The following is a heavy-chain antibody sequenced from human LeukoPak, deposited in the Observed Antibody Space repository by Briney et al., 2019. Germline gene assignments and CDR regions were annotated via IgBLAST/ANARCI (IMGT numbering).Heavy chain of an antibody. J-gene: IGHJ4*02. D-gene: IGHD2-21*02. Sequence: GGSLRLSCAASGFTFSSYAMHWVRQAPGKGLEWVAVISYDGSNKYYADSVKGRFTISRVNSKNTLYLQMNSLRAEDTAVYYCARAGTYCGGDCYSSSIDYWGQGTLVTVSS. V-gene: IGHV3-30-3*01. CDR3: ARAGTYCGGDCYSSSIDY. CDR2: ISYDGSNK. CDR1: GFTFSSYA.